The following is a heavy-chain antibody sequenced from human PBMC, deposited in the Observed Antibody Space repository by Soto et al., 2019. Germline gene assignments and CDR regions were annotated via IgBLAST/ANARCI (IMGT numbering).Heavy chain of an antibody. D-gene: IGHD1-1*01. CDR3: ASRKITSEAFDF. J-gene: IGHJ3*01. V-gene: IGHV5-51*01. Sequence: PGESLKISCKGSGYSFTSQWIGWVRQMPGKGLEWMGVIYPGDSNTRYSPSFQGQVTISADKSISTAFLQWSSLKASDSAMYYCASRKITSEAFDFWGQGTMVTVSS. CDR1: GYSFTSQW. CDR2: IYPGDSNT.